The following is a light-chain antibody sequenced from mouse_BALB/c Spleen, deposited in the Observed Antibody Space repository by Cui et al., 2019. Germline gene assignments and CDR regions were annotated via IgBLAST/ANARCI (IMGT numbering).Light chain of an antibody. Sequence: DIKMTQSPSSMYASLGERVTITCKASQDINSYLSWFQQKPGKSPKTLIYRANRLVDRVPSRFSGSGSGQDYSLTISSLEYEDMGIYYCLQYDEFPTWTFGGGTKLEIK. J-gene: IGKJ1*01. V-gene: IGKV14-111*01. CDR1: QDINSY. CDR3: LQYDEFPTWT. CDR2: RAN.